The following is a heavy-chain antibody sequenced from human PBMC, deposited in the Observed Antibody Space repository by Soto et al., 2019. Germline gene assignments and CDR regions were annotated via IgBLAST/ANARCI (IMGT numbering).Heavy chain of an antibody. Sequence: SLTCTVSGGSISSGGYYWSWIRQHPGKGLEWIGYIYYSGSTYYNPSLKSRVTISVDTSKNQFSLKLSSVTAADTAVYYCARTTMIVVVITTGAFDIWGQGTMVTVSS. J-gene: IGHJ3*02. CDR3: ARTTMIVVVITTGAFDI. CDR1: GGSISSGGYY. V-gene: IGHV4-31*03. CDR2: IYYSGST. D-gene: IGHD3-22*01.